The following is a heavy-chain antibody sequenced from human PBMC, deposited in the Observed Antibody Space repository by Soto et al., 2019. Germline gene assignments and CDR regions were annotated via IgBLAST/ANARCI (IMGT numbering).Heavy chain of an antibody. CDR3: ARVSVAATGYYYMDV. CDR1: GYTFTSYG. CDR2: ISAYNGNT. Sequence: GASVKVSCKASGYTFTSYGISWVRQAPGQGLEWMGWISAYNGNTNYAQKLQGRVTMTTDTSTSTAYMELRSLRSDDTAVYYCARVSVAATGYYYMDVWGKGTTVTVSS. J-gene: IGHJ6*03. V-gene: IGHV1-18*01. D-gene: IGHD6-19*01.